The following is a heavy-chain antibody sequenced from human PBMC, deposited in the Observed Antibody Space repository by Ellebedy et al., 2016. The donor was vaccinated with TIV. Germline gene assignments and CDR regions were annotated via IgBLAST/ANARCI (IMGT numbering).Heavy chain of an antibody. CDR2: IIPILDIA. CDR1: GGTFSGYG. J-gene: IGHJ3*02. Sequence: SVKVSXXASGGTFSGYGFSWVRQAPGQGLEWVGRIIPILDIANYAQKFQGRVTITADKFTSTVYMELSSLKSEDTAVYYCASGFRQDVFDIWGQGTTVTVSS. CDR3: ASGFRQDVFDI. V-gene: IGHV1-69*04.